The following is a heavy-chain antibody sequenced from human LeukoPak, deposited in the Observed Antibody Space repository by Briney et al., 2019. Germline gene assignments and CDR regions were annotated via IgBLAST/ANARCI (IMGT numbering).Heavy chain of an antibody. CDR2: ISYDGSNK. D-gene: IGHD3-22*01. CDR1: GFTFSSYA. V-gene: IGHV3-30-3*01. J-gene: IGHJ4*02. Sequence: PGGSLRLSCAASGFTFSSYAMHWVRQAPGKGLEWVAVISYDGSNKYYADSVKGRFTISRGNSKNTLYLQMNSLRAEDTAVYYCARDGYDSSGYYFDYWGQGTLVTVSS. CDR3: ARDGYDSSGYYFDY.